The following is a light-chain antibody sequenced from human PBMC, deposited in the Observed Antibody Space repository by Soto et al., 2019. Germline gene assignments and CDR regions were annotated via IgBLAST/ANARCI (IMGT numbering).Light chain of an antibody. CDR1: QSLLYNNTYNY. J-gene: IGKJ5*01. CDR2: FGS. CDR3: RQALQSLT. Sequence: EIVMTQSPLTLPVTPGEPASISCRSSQSLLYNNTYNYLDWYVQKPGQSPQLMIYFGSNRAPGVPDRFSGSGSCTDCTLKINRVEDEDVGTYYCRQALQSLTFGRGTRLEIQ. V-gene: IGKV2-28*01.